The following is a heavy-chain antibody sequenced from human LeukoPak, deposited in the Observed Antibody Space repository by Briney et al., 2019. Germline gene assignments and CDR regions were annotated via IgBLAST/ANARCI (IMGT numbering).Heavy chain of an antibody. CDR1: GFSLSTSGVD. J-gene: IGHJ4*02. CDR2: IYWDDDK. CDR3: AHSPLNHLVVVTAPFDY. Sequence: ESGPTLVNPTQTLTLTCTFSGFSLSTSGVDVGWIRQPAGKALEWLALIYWDDDKRYSPSLKSRLTITKDTSKNQEVLTMTNMDPVDTATYYCAHSPLNHLVVVTAPFDYWGQGTLVTVSS. V-gene: IGHV2-5*02. D-gene: IGHD2-21*02.